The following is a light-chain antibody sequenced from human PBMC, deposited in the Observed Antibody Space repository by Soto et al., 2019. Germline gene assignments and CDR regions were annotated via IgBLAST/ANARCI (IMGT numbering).Light chain of an antibody. Sequence: EIVLTQSPGTLSLSPGERATLSCRASQSVSNNYLAWYQQNPGQAPRLLIYGASSRATGIPDRFSGSGSGTDFTLTISRLEPEDFAVYYCQQYGSSPRTFGKGTKVEIK. V-gene: IGKV3-20*01. J-gene: IGKJ1*01. CDR3: QQYGSSPRT. CDR2: GAS. CDR1: QSVSNNY.